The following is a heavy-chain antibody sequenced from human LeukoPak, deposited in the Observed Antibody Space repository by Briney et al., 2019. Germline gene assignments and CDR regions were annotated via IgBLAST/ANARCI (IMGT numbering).Heavy chain of an antibody. V-gene: IGHV1-2*02. CDR2: INPNSGGT. CDR1: GYAFTGYY. J-gene: IGHJ4*02. CDR3: ARYSGYDPFDY. Sequence: EASVKVSCKASGYAFTGYYMHWVRQAPGQGLEWMGWINPNSGGTNYAQKFQGRVTMTRDTSISTAYMELSRLRSDDTAVYYCARYSGYDPFDYWGQGTLVTVSS. D-gene: IGHD5-12*01.